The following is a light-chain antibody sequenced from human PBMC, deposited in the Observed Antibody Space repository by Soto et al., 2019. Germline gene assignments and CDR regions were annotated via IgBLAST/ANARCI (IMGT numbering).Light chain of an antibody. CDR3: QQYNSYPWT. Sequence: DIQMTQSPSTLSASVGYRFTITCRASQTISSWLAWYQQKPGKAPKLLIYKASTLKSGVPSRFSGSGSGTEFTLTISSLQPDDFATYYCQQYNSYPWTFGQGTKVDIK. V-gene: IGKV1-5*03. CDR2: KAS. J-gene: IGKJ1*01. CDR1: QTISSW.